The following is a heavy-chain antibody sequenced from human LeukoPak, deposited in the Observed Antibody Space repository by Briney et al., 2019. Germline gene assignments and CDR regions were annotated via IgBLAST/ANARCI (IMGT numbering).Heavy chain of an antibody. J-gene: IGHJ6*03. Sequence: GGSLRLSCAASGFTFSDYYMSWIRQAPGKGLEWVSYISSSSSTIYYADSVKGRFTISRDNAKNSLYLQLNSLRAEDTAVYYCAKNGDRGAYCSGGTCYPYYYYYMDVWGKGTTVTISS. CDR1: GFTFSDYY. CDR2: ISSSSSTI. V-gene: IGHV3-11*04. CDR3: AKNGDRGAYCSGGTCYPYYYYYMDV. D-gene: IGHD2-15*01.